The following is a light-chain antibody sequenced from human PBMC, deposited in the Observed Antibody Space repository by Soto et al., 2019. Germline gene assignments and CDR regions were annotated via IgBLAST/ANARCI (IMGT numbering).Light chain of an antibody. CDR3: QQYSSSPLT. Sequence: IVLTQSPGTLSLSPGEGATLSCRASQSVRSSHLAWYQQKPGQAPRLLIYGASTRATGIPDRFSGSGSGTDFTLTISRLEPEDFAVYHCQQYSSSPLTFGGGTKVDIK. CDR2: GAS. J-gene: IGKJ4*01. CDR1: QSVRSSH. V-gene: IGKV3-20*01.